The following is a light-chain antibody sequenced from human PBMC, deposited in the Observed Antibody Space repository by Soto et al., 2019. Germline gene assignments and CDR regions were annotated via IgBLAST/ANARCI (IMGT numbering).Light chain of an antibody. Sequence: EIVLTQSPGTLSLSPGERATLSCRASQSVSSNYLAWYQQKSGQAPRLLIYDASSRAPGIPDRFSGSGSGTDFTLTISRLESEDFAVYYCQQYGSSPLTFVGGTKVEIK. CDR3: QQYGSSPLT. CDR2: DAS. V-gene: IGKV3-20*01. CDR1: QSVSSNY. J-gene: IGKJ4*01.